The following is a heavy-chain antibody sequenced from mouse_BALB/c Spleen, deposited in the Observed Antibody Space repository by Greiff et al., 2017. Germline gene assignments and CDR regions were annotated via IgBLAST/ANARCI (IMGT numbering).Heavy chain of an antibody. CDR3: ARRGRYDEDYAMDY. V-gene: IGHV1-14*01. J-gene: IGHJ4*01. D-gene: IGHD2-14*01. CDR1: GYTFTSYV. Sequence: VQLQQSGPELVKPGASVKMSCKASGYTFTSYVMHWVKQKPGQGLEWIGYINPYNDGTKYNEKFKGKATLTSDKSSSTAYMELSSLTSEDSAVYYCARRGRYDEDYAMDYWGQGTSVTVSS. CDR2: INPYNDGT.